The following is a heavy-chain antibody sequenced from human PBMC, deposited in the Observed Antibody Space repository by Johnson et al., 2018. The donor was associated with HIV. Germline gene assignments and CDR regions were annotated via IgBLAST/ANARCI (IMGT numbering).Heavy chain of an antibody. CDR3: ARAGIAARPPTRPPDAFDI. CDR2: ISYDGSNK. J-gene: IGHJ3*02. D-gene: IGHD6-6*01. Sequence: QMQLVESGGGVAQPGGSLRLSCAASGFTFSSYAMHWVRQAPGKGLEWVAVISYDGSNKYYADSVKGRFTISRDNSKNTLYLQMNSLRAEDTAVYYCARAGIAARPPTRPPDAFDIWGQGTMVTVSS. CDR1: GFTFSSYA. V-gene: IGHV3-30-3*01.